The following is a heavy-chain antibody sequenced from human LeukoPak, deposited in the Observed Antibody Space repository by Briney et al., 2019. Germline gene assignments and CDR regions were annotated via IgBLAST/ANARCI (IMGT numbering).Heavy chain of an antibody. Sequence: PGGSLRLSCAVSGITLSNYGMSWVRQAPGKGLEWVAGISDSCGRTNYADSVKGRFTISRDNTKNTLYLQMNSLRAGDTAMYFCAKRGVVIRVILVGFHKEAYYFDSWGQGALVTVSS. V-gene: IGHV3-23*01. D-gene: IGHD3-22*01. CDR3: AKRGVVIRVILVGFHKEAYYFDS. CDR2: ISDSCGRT. CDR1: GITLSNYG. J-gene: IGHJ4*02.